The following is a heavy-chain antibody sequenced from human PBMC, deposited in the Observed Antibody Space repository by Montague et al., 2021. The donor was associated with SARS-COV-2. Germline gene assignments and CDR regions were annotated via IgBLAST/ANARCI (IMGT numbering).Heavy chain of an antibody. CDR1: GGSVSSYY. J-gene: IGHJ5*02. CDR2: IYYSGGT. CDR3: VRAGGFYDYWSGYSSSAGFFDP. D-gene: IGHD3-3*01. Sequence: SETLSLTCTVSGGSVSSYYWSWIRQSPGKGLQWLGYIYYSGGTDYNPSLKSRVTMSVDTSKNQLSLRLNSVTTADTAVYFCVRAGGFYDYWSGYSSSAGFFDPWGQGILVTVSS. V-gene: IGHV4-59*02.